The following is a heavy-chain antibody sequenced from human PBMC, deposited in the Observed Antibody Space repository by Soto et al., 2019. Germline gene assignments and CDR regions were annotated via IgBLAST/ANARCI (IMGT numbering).Heavy chain of an antibody. J-gene: IGHJ4*02. V-gene: IGHV4-34*01. D-gene: IGHD3-16*02. CDR1: GGSFSGYY. CDR2: INHSGST. CDR3: AGGDYVWGSYRYASLEY. Sequence: PSETLSLTCAVYGGSFSGYYWRCIRQPPGKGLERIGEINHSGSTNYSPSLKSRVTISVDTSKNQFSLKLSSVTAADTAVYYCAGGDYVWGSYRYASLEYWGQGTLVTVSS.